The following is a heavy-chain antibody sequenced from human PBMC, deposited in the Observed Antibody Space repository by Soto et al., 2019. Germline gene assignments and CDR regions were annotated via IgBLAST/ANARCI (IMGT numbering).Heavy chain of an antibody. CDR2: IYYSGST. CDR1: GGSISSYY. V-gene: IGHV4-59*01. CDR3: AREKYYYDSSGYRYYYYYGMDV. D-gene: IGHD3-22*01. J-gene: IGHJ6*02. Sequence: SETLSLTCTVSGGSISSYYWSWIRQPPGKGLEWIGYIYYSGSTNYNPSLKSRVTISVDTSKNQFSLKLSSVTAADTAVYYCAREKYYYDSSGYRYYYYYGMDVWGQGTTVTV.